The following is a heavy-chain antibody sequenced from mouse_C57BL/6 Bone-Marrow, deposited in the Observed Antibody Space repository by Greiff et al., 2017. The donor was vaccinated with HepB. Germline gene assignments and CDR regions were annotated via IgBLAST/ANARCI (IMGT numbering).Heavy chain of an antibody. Sequence: EVKLVESGGGLVKPGGSLKLSCAASGFTFSDYGMHWVRQAPEKGLEWVAYISSGSGTINYADTVKGRFTIARDNAKNTLFLQMTSLRSSDTAMYYCARTSWYFDVWGTGTTVTVSS. CDR3: ARTSWYFDV. J-gene: IGHJ1*03. CDR1: GFTFSDYG. V-gene: IGHV5-17*01. CDR2: ISSGSGTI.